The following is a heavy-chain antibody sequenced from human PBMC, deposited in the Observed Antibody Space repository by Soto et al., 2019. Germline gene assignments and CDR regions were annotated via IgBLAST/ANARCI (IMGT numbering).Heavy chain of an antibody. CDR1: GDSISRGVYS. CDR2: IYDSGST. Sequence: PSETLSLTCAVSGDSISRGVYSWTWIRHPPGKALEWIGNIYDSGSTSYNPSLKSRVTISVDTSKNQFSLRLTSVTAADTAVYFCARGSSSYYDYGMDVWGQGTTVTVSS. CDR3: ARGSSSYYDYGMDV. D-gene: IGHD6-6*01. J-gene: IGHJ6*02. V-gene: IGHV4-30-2*01.